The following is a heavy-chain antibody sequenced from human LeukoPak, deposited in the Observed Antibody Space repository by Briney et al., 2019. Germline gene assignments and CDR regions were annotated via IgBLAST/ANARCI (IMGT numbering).Heavy chain of an antibody. V-gene: IGHV3-30*18. CDR3: AKGCYYGSGSYDY. D-gene: IGHD3-10*01. Sequence: GRSLRLSCAASGFTFSSYGMHWVRQAPGKGLEWVAVISYDGSNKYYADSVKGRFTISRDNSTNTLYLQMNSLRAEDTAVYYCAKGCYYGSGSYDYWGQGTLVTVSS. CDR1: GFTFSSYG. J-gene: IGHJ4*02. CDR2: ISYDGSNK.